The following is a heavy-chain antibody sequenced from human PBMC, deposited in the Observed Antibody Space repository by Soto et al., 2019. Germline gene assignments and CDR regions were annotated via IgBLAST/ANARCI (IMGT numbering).Heavy chain of an antibody. CDR1: GFTFSNAW. J-gene: IGHJ4*02. V-gene: IGHV3-15*01. CDR2: IKSKTDGGTT. Sequence: EVQLVESGGGLVKPGGSLRLSCAASGFTFSNAWMSWVRQAPGKGLEWVGRIKSKTDGGTTDYAAPVKGRFTISRDDSKHTLYLQMNSLKTEDTAVYYCTTDRWITMIGYWGQGTLVTVSS. CDR3: TTDRWITMIGY. D-gene: IGHD3-10*02.